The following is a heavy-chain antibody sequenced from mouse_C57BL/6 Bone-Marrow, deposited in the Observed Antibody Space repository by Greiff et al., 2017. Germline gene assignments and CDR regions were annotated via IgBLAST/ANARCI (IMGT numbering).Heavy chain of an antibody. V-gene: IGHV14-4*01. D-gene: IGHD1-1*02. CDR3: ATRYGLCDAMDY. Sequence: VQLQQSGAELVRPGASVKLSCTASGFNIKDDYMHWVKQRTEQGLEWIGWIDPENGDTEYASKFQGKATITADTSSNTAYLQLSSLTSEDTAVDYCATRYGLCDAMDYWGQGTSVTVSS. CDR1: GFNIKDDY. CDR2: IDPENGDT. J-gene: IGHJ4*01.